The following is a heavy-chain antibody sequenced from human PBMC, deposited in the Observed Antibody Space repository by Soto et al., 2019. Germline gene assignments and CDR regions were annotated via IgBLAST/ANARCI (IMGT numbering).Heavy chain of an antibody. D-gene: IGHD4-4*01. V-gene: IGHV1-18*01. CDR2: INLYSGDT. CDR1: VYTFTSYG. J-gene: IGHJ4*01. Sequence: ASVKVSCKSSVYTFTSYGISWARQAPGQGLEWMGWINLYSGDTNYAQKFQGRLTITADTSTDTAYMELKSLSSDDTAMFYCARDRSNSDHWG. CDR3: ARDRSNSDH.